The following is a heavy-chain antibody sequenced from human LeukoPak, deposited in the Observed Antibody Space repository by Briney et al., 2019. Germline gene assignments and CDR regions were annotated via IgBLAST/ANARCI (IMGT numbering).Heavy chain of an antibody. Sequence: SQTLSLTCTVSGGSISSSSYYWGWIRQPPGKGLEWIGSIYYSGSTYYNPSLKSRVTISVDTSKNQFSLKLSSVTAADTAVYYCARGRHYGSGSYLSRFDPWGQGTLVTVSS. V-gene: IGHV4-39*07. J-gene: IGHJ5*02. D-gene: IGHD3-10*01. CDR3: ARGRHYGSGSYLSRFDP. CDR2: IYYSGST. CDR1: GGSISSSSYY.